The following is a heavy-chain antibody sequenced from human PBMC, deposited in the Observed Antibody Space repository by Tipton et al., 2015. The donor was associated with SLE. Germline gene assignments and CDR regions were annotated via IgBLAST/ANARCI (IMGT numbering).Heavy chain of an antibody. V-gene: IGHV4-4*02. CDR1: GGSISSSNW. CDR2: IYHSGST. Sequence: TLSLTCAVSGGSISSSNWWSWVRQPPGKGLEWIGEIYHSGSTNYNPSLKGRVTISVDKSKNQFSLKLSSVTAADTAVYYCARDQKQQLVRGWFDPWGQGTLVTVSS. J-gene: IGHJ5*02. D-gene: IGHD6-13*01. CDR3: ARDQKQQLVRGWFDP.